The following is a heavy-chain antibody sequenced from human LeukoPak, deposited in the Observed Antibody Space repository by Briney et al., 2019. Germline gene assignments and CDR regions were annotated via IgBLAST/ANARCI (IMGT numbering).Heavy chain of an antibody. CDR2: IYHSGST. D-gene: IGHD1-26*01. Sequence: SETLSLTCTVSGGSISSYYWSWIRQPPGKGLEWIGYIYHSGSTNYNPSLKSRVTISVDTSKNQFSLKLSSVTAADTAVYYCARGARAWFDPWGQGTLVTVSS. J-gene: IGHJ5*02. CDR1: GGSISSYY. V-gene: IGHV4-59*01. CDR3: ARGARAWFDP.